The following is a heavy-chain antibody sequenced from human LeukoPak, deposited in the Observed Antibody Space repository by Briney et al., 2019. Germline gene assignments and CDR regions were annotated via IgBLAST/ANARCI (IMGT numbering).Heavy chain of an antibody. V-gene: IGHV1-2*02. J-gene: IGHJ4*02. Sequence: ASVKVSCXASGGTFSSYAISWVRQAPGQGLEWMGWINPNSGGTNYAQKFQGRVTMTRDTSISTAYMELSRLRSDDTAVYYCARGDVVVIANDYWGQGTLVTVSS. D-gene: IGHD2-21*01. CDR2: INPNSGGT. CDR1: GGTFSSYA. CDR3: ARGDVVVIANDY.